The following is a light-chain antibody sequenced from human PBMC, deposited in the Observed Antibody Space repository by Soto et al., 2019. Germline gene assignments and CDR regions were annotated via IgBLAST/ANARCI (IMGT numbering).Light chain of an antibody. J-gene: IGKJ3*01. Sequence: DIVMTQSPDSLAVSLGERATINCKSSQSVLYSSNNMNYLAWYQHKPGQPPKLLISWASTRESGVPDRFIGSGSGTDFTLTISSLQAEDVAVYYCQQYYGTPFTFGPGTKVDIK. CDR2: WAS. CDR1: QSVLYSSNNMNY. V-gene: IGKV4-1*01. CDR3: QQYYGTPFT.